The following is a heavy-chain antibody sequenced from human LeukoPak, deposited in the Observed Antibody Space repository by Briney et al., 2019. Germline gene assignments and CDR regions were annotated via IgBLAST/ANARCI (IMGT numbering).Heavy chain of an antibody. Sequence: PSETWSPTCAVYGGSPSGYYWSCIRQLPGKGLEWIGEINHSGSTNYNPTLKTRVTISVDTSKNQFSLKLSSVTAADTAVYYCARGVPGYCSSTSCYPFDYWGQGTLVTVPS. CDR3: ARGVPGYCSSTSCYPFDY. J-gene: IGHJ4*02. D-gene: IGHD2-2*01. V-gene: IGHV4-34*01. CDR2: INHSGST. CDR1: GGSPSGYY.